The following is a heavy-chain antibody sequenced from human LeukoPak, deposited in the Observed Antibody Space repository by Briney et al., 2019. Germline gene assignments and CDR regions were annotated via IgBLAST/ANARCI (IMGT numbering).Heavy chain of an antibody. CDR3: ARGAYGSGRYSALFRLNYFDY. V-gene: IGHV4-34*01. CDR1: GGSFSGYY. J-gene: IGHJ4*02. D-gene: IGHD3-10*01. Sequence: SETLSLTCGVYGGSFSGYYWSWIRQPPGKGLEWIGEINHSGSTNYNPSLKSRVTISVDTSKSQFSLKLSSVTAADTAVYYCARGAYGSGRYSALFRLNYFDYWGQGTVVTVSS. CDR2: INHSGST.